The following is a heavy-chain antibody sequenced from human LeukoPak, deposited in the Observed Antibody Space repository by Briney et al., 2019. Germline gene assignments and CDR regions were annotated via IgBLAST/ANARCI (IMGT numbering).Heavy chain of an antibody. V-gene: IGHV3-30*03. J-gene: IGHJ3*02. D-gene: IGHD3-22*01. Sequence: GGSLRLSCAASGFTFSSYGMHWVRQAPGKGLEWVAVISYDGSNKYYADSVKGRFTISRDNSKNTLYLQMNSLRAEDTAVYYCARGRYYYDSSGYSNAFDIWGQGTMVTVSS. CDR3: ARGRYYYDSSGYSNAFDI. CDR1: GFTFSSYG. CDR2: ISYDGSNK.